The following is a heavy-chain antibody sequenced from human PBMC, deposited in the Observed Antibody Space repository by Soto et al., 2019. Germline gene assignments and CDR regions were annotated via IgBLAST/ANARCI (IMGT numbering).Heavy chain of an antibody. V-gene: IGHV6-1*01. J-gene: IGHJ4*02. CDR1: GDSVSSNTAA. D-gene: IGHD6-25*01. CDR2: TYYRSNWRH. Sequence: SQTLSLTCAISGDSVSSNTAAWNWIRSSPSRGLEWLGRTYYRSNWRHDYAVSVKSRITVNPDTSKNQFSLQLNSVTPDDTAVYYCERGVAASGFDLGGQGTLVPVYS. CDR3: ERGVAASGFDL.